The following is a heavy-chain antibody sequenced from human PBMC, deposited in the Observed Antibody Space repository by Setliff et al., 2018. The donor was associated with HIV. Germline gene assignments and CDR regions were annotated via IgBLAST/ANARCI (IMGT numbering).Heavy chain of an antibody. Sequence: ASVKVSCKASGYTFTGYYMHWVRQAPGQGLEWMGWINPNSGGTTYAQKFQGRVTMTRDTSISTAYMEVSRLRSDDTAVYYCARVGPVLRYFDWLFQSNAFDIWGQGTKVTVSS. D-gene: IGHD3-9*01. CDR1: GYTFTGYY. CDR3: ARVGPVLRYFDWLFQSNAFDI. J-gene: IGHJ3*02. V-gene: IGHV1-2*02. CDR2: INPNSGGT.